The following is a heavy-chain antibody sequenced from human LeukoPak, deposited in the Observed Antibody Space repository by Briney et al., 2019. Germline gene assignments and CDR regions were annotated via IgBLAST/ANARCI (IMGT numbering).Heavy chain of an antibody. J-gene: IGHJ4*02. D-gene: IGHD3-22*01. CDR2: IYYSGST. CDR3: ARVIEGDSSGYYVDY. Sequence: SETLSLTCTVSGGSISSYYWSWIRQPPGKGLEWIGYIYYSGSTNYNPSLKSRVTISADTSKNQFSLKLSSVTAADTAVYYCARVIEGDSSGYYVDYWGQGTLVTVSS. V-gene: IGHV4-59*01. CDR1: GGSISSYY.